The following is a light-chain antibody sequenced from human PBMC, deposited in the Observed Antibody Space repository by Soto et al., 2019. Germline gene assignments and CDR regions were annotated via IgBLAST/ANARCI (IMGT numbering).Light chain of an antibody. CDR1: QSVLYSSNNKNY. V-gene: IGKV4-1*01. CDR2: WAS. Sequence: DIVMTQSPDSLAVSLGERATIDCKSSQSVLYSSNNKNYLAWYQQKPGQPPKLLISWASTRDSGVPDRFSGSGSGTDFTLTISSLQAEDVAVYYCQQYYSTPWTFGQGTKVEI. CDR3: QQYYSTPWT. J-gene: IGKJ1*01.